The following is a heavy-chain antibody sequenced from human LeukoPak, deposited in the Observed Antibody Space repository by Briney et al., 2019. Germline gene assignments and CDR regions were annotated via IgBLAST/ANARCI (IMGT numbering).Heavy chain of an antibody. V-gene: IGHV3-30*02. CDR2: IRNDGSNK. CDR1: GFIFSSYG. D-gene: IGHD1-26*01. CDR3: AKGARRVVGATTHWFDP. J-gene: IGHJ5*02. Sequence: GSLRLSCAASGFIFSSYGMHWVRQAPGKGLEWVAFIRNDGSNKYYADSVKGRFTISRDNSKNTLYLQMNSLRDEDTAVYYCAKGARRVVGATTHWFDPWGQGTLVTVSS.